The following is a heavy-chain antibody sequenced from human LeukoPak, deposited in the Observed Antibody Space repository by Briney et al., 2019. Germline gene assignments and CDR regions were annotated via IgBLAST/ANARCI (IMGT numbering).Heavy chain of an antibody. V-gene: IGHV3-33*01. CDR3: ARDTSRDGYNEPFDY. J-gene: IGHJ4*02. Sequence: GGSLRLSCAASGFTFSSYGMHWVRQAPGKGLEWVAVIWYDGSNKYYADSVKGRFTISRDNSKNTLYLQMNSLRAEDTAVYYCARDTSRDGYNEPFDYWGQGTLVTVSS. D-gene: IGHD5-24*01. CDR1: GFTFSSYG. CDR2: IWYDGSNK.